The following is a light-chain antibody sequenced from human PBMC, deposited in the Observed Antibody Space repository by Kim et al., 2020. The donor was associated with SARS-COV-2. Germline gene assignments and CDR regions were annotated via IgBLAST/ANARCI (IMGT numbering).Light chain of an antibody. J-gene: IGLJ3*02. CDR3: AVWDDDLNEWV. CDR2: DNN. CDR1: TSNIGIRP. Sequence: QRATISVAGSTSNIGIRPVNWYQHLPGTAPKLLIYDNNQWPSGVPDRFSGSKSGTSASLAISGLQTGDEAEYYCAVWDDDLNEWVFGGGTQLTVL. V-gene: IGLV1-44*01.